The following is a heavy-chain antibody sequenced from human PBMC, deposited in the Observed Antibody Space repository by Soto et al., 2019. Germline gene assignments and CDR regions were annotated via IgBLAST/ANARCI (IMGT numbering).Heavy chain of an antibody. CDR2: INAGNGNT. V-gene: IGHV1-3*01. CDR1: GYTFTSYA. Sequence: QVQLVQSGAEVKKPGASVKVSCKASGYTFTSYAMHWVRQAPGQRLEWMGWINAGNGNTKYSQKFQDRVTITRDTSASTAYMELSSLRSEDTAVYYCASRTYYYGSGSYSDNWFDPWGQGTLVTVSS. CDR3: ASRTYYYGSGSYSDNWFDP. D-gene: IGHD3-10*01. J-gene: IGHJ5*02.